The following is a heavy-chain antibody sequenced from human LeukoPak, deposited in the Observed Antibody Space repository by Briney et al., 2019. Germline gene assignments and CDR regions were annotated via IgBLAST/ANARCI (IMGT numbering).Heavy chain of an antibody. V-gene: IGHV3-9*01. CDR2: ISWNSGSI. Sequence: SCRSLRLSCAASGFTFDDYAMHWVRQAPGKGLEWVSGISWNSGSIGYADSVKGRFTISRDNAKNSLYLQMNSLRAEDTALYYCAKDLYGGIAVAGTPYYFDYWGQGTLVTVSS. J-gene: IGHJ4*02. CDR1: GFTFDDYA. D-gene: IGHD6-19*01. CDR3: AKDLYGGIAVAGTPYYFDY.